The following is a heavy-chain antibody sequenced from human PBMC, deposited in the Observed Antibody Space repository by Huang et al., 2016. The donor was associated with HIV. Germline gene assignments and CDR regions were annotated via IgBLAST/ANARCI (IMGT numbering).Heavy chain of an antibody. J-gene: IGHJ3*02. CDR3: TTESESSGWTMDHDAFDI. V-gene: IGHV3-15*01. CDR1: GFTFSNAW. D-gene: IGHD6-19*01. Sequence: EVQLVESGGGLVKPGGSLRLSCAASGFTFSNAWMSWVRQAQGKGVECVGRIKSKTDGGTTDYAAPVKGRFTISRDDSKNTLYLQMNSLKTKDTAVYYCTTESESSGWTMDHDAFDIWGQGTMVTVSS. CDR2: IKSKTDGGTT.